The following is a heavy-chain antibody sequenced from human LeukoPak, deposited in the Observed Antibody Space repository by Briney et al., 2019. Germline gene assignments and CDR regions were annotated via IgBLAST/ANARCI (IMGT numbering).Heavy chain of an antibody. CDR1: GFPFDTYT. J-gene: IGHJ4*02. V-gene: IGHV3-48*02. D-gene: IGHD2-21*02. CDR3: ARDVWQLTATYFDL. CDR2: ITVSTTTI. Sequence: GGSLRLSCAASGFPFDTYTFNWVRQAPGRGLEWVAYITVSTTTIYYADSVRGRFTISRDNANNTLYLQMNSLRDDDTAMYYCARDVWQLTATYFDLWGQGTLVTVSS.